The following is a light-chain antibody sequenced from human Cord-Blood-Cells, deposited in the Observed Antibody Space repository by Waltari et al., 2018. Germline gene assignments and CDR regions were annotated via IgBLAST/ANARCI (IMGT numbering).Light chain of an antibody. Sequence: EIVMTQSPATLSVSPGERATLSCGASQGVSSSYLAWYQQNPGLAPRLLIHDASSRATGIPDRFSGSGSGTDFTLTISRLEPEDFAVYYCQQYGSSPYTFGQGTKLEIK. CDR2: DAS. CDR1: QGVSSSY. J-gene: IGKJ2*01. V-gene: IGKV3D-20*01. CDR3: QQYGSSPYT.